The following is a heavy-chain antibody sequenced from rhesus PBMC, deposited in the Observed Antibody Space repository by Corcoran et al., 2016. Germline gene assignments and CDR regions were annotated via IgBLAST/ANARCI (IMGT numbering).Heavy chain of an antibody. J-gene: IGHJ3*01. Sequence: EVQLVESGGGLAKPGGSLRLSCAASGFTFSSYWMNWVRQTLGKGLEGISVINIRGGSTNYADHVKGRFTIARDNSKNTLSLQMNSLRAEDTAVYYCAKESIAAAGTIAFDFWGQGLRVTVSS. CDR3: AKESIAAAGTIAFDF. V-gene: IGHV3S42*01. CDR1: GFTFSSYW. CDR2: INIRGGST. D-gene: IGHD6-25*01.